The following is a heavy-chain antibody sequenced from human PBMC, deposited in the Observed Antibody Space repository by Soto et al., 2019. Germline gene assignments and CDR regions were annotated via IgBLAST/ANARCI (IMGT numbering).Heavy chain of an antibody. J-gene: IGHJ1*01. Sequence: EVQVVESGGGLVKPGGSLRLSCATSGFTLSRYCMSLARQAPVKGLEWVSSISSSSSYIYYADSVKGRFRISRDNAKNSLDLKMSSLRDEDTAVYYCAREGWAPAGFAFGGQGIMVTVSS. D-gene: IGHD6-13*01. CDR2: ISSSSSYI. CDR1: GFTLSRYC. V-gene: IGHV3-21*01. CDR3: AREGWAPAGFAF.